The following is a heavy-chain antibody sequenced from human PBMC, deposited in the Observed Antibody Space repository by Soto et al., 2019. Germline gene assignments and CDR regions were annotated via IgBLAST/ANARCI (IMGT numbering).Heavy chain of an antibody. CDR2: INAGNSNT. J-gene: IGHJ4*02. CDR1: GYPFTSYA. D-gene: IGHD3-10*01. V-gene: IGHV1-3*01. CDR3: ARDGWGLIISYSDY. Sequence: ASVKVSCKASGYPFTSYAIHWVRQDPGQRPEWMGWINAGNSNTKYSQKFQGRVTITRDTSATTAYRELSSLRSEDTAVYYCARDGWGLIISYSDYWGQGT.